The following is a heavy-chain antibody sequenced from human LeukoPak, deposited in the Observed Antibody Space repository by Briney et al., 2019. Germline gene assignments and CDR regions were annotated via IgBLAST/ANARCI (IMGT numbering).Heavy chain of an antibody. CDR1: GGSISSYY. V-gene: IGHV4-59*01. D-gene: IGHD3-3*01. J-gene: IGHJ4*02. CDR2: IYYSGST. CDR3: ARVPYYDFWSGYFPTYCFDY. Sequence: SETLSLTCTVSGGSISSYYWSWIRQPPGKGLEWIGYIYYSGSTNYNPSLKSRVTISVDTSKNQFSLKLSSVTAADTAVYYCARVPYYDFWSGYFPTYCFDYWGQGTLVTVSS.